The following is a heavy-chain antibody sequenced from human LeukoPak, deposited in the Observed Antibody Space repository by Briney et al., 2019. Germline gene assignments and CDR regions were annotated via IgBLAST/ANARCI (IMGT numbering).Heavy chain of an antibody. D-gene: IGHD3-10*01. J-gene: IGHJ4*02. CDR1: GYTFTSYD. Sequence: ASVKVSCKASGYTFTSYDINWVRQATGRGLEWMGWMNPNSGNTGYAQKFQGRVTMTRNTSISTAYMELSSLRSEDTAVYYCARGYYGSGSYSIPFDYWGQGTLVTVSS. CDR3: ARGYYGSGSYSIPFDY. V-gene: IGHV1-8*01. CDR2: MNPNSGNT.